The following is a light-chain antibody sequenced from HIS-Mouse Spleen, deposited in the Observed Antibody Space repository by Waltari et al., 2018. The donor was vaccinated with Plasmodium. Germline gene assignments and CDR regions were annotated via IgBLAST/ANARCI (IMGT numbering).Light chain of an antibody. J-gene: IGKJ1*01. CDR1: QSISSW. Sequence: IQMTQSPSTLSASVGDRVTITCRASQSISSWLAWYQQKPGKAPKLLIYKASSLESGVPSRFSGSGSGTEFTLTISSLQPDDFATYYCQQYNSYQFGQGTKVEIK. CDR2: KAS. CDR3: QQYNSYQ. V-gene: IGKV1-5*03.